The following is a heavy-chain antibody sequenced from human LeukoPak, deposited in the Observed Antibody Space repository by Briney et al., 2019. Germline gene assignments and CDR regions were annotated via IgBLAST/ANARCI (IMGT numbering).Heavy chain of an antibody. D-gene: IGHD4-11*01. Sequence: SETLSLTCAVSGYSISSGCYWGWIRQPPGKGLEWIGSIYNSGSTFYNPSLKSRVTMSVDTSKNQFSLKLSSVTAADTAVYYCARDMAVTTFDHWGQGTLVTVSS. CDR1: GYSISSGCY. J-gene: IGHJ4*02. V-gene: IGHV4-38-2*02. CDR3: ARDMAVTTFDH. CDR2: IYNSGST.